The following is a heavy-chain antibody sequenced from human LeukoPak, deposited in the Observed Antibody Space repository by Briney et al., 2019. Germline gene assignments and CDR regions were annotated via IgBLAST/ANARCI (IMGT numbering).Heavy chain of an antibody. J-gene: IGHJ4*02. CDR1: GGSISSGSYY. CDR2: IYTSGST. Sequence: PSETLSLTCTVSGGSISSGSYYWNWIRQPAGKGLEWIGRIYTSGSTNYNPSLKSRVTISVDTSKNHFSLKLSSVTAADTAVYFCARWGSGTSPFDDWGQGTLVTVSS. V-gene: IGHV4-61*02. D-gene: IGHD3-16*01. CDR3: ARWGSGTSPFDD.